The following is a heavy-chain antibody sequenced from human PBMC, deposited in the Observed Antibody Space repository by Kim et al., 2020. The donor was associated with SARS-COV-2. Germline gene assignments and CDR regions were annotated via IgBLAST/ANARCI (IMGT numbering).Heavy chain of an antibody. D-gene: IGHD6-13*01. V-gene: IGHV3-33*01. Sequence: GGSLRLSCAASGFTFSSYGMHWVRQAPGKGLEWVAVIWYDGSNKYYADSVKGRFTISRDNSKNTLYLQMNSLRAEDTAVYYCAREERAAAGIYYYYYGMDVWGQGTTVTVSS. CDR3: AREERAAAGIYYYYYGMDV. CDR2: IWYDGSNK. J-gene: IGHJ6*02. CDR1: GFTFSSYG.